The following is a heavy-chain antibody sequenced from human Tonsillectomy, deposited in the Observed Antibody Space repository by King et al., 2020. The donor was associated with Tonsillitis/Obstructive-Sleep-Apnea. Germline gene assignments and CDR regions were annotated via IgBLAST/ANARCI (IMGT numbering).Heavy chain of an antibody. CDR2: IYYSGGT. CDR1: GGSISSYY. Sequence: VQLQESGPGLVKPSETLSLTCTVSGGSISSYYWSWIRQPPGKGLECIGYIYYSGGTNYNPSLKSRVTISVDTSKNQFSLKLSSVTAADTAMYYCAREGAVMNAFDLCGQGTMVTVSS. D-gene: IGHD2-8*01. CDR3: AREGAVMNAFDL. J-gene: IGHJ3*01. V-gene: IGHV4-59*01.